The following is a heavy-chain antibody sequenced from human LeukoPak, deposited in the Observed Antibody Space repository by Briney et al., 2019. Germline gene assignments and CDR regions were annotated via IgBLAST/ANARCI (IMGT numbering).Heavy chain of an antibody. J-gene: IGHJ2*01. CDR2: INHSGST. CDR1: GGSFSGYY. V-gene: IGHV4-34*01. CDR3: ARGSLDYGDYWYFDL. Sequence: SETRSLTCAVYGGSFSGYYWSWIRQPPGKGLEWIGEINHSGSTNYNPSLKSRVTISVDTSKNQFSLKLSSVTAADTAVYYCARGSLDYGDYWYFDLWGRGTLVTVSS. D-gene: IGHD4-17*01.